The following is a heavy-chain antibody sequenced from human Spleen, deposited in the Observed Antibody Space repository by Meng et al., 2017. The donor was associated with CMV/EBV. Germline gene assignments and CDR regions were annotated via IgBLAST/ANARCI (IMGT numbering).Heavy chain of an antibody. V-gene: IGHV1-46*01. D-gene: IGHD5-12*01. J-gene: IGHJ4*02. Sequence: ASVKVSCKASGYTFITYYIHWVRQAPGQGLEWMGRINPDGGTKTYAQKFQDRVTLTSDTSTSTVYMELSSLRAEDTAVYYCAKDRYSGFNVGGSPDSWGQGTLVTVSS. CDR3: AKDRYSGFNVGGSPDS. CDR1: GYTFITYY. CDR2: INPDGGTK.